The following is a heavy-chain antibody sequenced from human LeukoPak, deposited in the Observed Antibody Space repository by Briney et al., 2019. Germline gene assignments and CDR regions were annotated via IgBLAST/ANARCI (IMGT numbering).Heavy chain of an antibody. J-gene: IGHJ6*02. D-gene: IGHD3-10*01. CDR2: ISSSGSTI. CDR3: ARDHYGSGRVYYYYYGMDV. Sequence: GGSLRLSCGASGFTFSDYYMNWIRQAPGKGLEWVSYISSSGSTIYYADSVKGRFTISRDNAKNSLYLHMNSLRAEDTAVYYCARDHYGSGRVYYYYYGMDVWGQGTTVTVSS. V-gene: IGHV3-11*01. CDR1: GFTFSDYY.